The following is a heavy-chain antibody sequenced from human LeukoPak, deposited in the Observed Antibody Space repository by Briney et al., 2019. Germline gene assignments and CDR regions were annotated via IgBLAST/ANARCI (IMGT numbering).Heavy chain of an antibody. CDR3: ARDRYRSGSPPSDSYYYYMDV. CDR1: GGSISSYY. V-gene: IGHV4-59*12. CDR2: IYYSGST. D-gene: IGHD3-10*01. J-gene: IGHJ6*03. Sequence: PSETLSLTCTVSGGSISSYYWSWIRQPPGKGLEWIGYIYYSGSTNYNPSLKSRVTISVDTSKNQFSLKLSSVTAADTAVYYCARDRYRSGSPPSDSYYYYMDVWGKGTTVTISS.